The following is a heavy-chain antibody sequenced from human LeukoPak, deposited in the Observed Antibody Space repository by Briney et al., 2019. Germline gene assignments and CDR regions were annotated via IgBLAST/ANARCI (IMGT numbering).Heavy chain of an antibody. D-gene: IGHD1-7*01. CDR1: GGSFSGYY. V-gene: IGHV4-34*01. J-gene: IGHJ5*02. CDR3: ARGGVPGLVGTKVRRPWFDP. CDR2: INHSGST. Sequence: SETLSLTCAVYGGSFSGYYWSWIRQPPGKGLEWIGEINHSGSTNYNPSLKSRVTMSLDTSKNQFSLKLNSVTAADTAVYYCARGGVPGLVGTKVRRPWFDPWGQGTLVTVSS.